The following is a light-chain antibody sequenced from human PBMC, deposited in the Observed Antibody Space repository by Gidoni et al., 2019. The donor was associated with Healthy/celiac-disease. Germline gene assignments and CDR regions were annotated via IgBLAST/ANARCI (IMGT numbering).Light chain of an antibody. J-gene: IGLJ2*01. Sequence: QSALTQPASVSGSPGQSITISCTGTSSDVGGYNYVSLYQQHPGKAPTLMIYDVSNRPSGVSNRFSGSKSGNTASLTISGLQAEDEADYYCSSYTSSSTLVVFGGGTKLTVL. CDR1: SSDVGGYNY. CDR3: SSYTSSSTLVV. CDR2: DVS. V-gene: IGLV2-14*01.